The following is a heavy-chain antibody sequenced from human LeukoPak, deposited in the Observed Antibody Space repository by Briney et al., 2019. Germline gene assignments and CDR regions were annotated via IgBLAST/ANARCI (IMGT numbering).Heavy chain of an antibody. Sequence: QPGRSLRLSCAASGFTFSSYGMHWVRQAPGKGLEWVAVIWYDGSNKYYADSVKGRFTISRDNSKNTLYLQMNSLRAEDTAVYYCAKDPGGSYYMDVWGKGTTVTVSS. CDR2: IWYDGSNK. D-gene: IGHD1-26*01. J-gene: IGHJ6*03. V-gene: IGHV3-33*06. CDR1: GFTFSSYG. CDR3: AKDPGGSYYMDV.